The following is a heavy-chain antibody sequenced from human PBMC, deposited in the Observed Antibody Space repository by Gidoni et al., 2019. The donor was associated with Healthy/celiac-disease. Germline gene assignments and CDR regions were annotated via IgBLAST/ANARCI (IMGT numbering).Heavy chain of an antibody. Sequence: QVQLVESGGGLVKPGGSLSLSCAASGFTFSDYYMSWIRQAPGKGLEWVSDISSSSSYTNYADSVKGRFTISRDNAKNSLYLQMNSLRAEDTAVYYCASLRGYSGYERGGDAFDIWGQGTMVTVSS. D-gene: IGHD5-12*01. CDR3: ASLRGYSGYERGGDAFDI. J-gene: IGHJ3*02. V-gene: IGHV3-11*05. CDR1: GFTFSDYY. CDR2: ISSSSSYT.